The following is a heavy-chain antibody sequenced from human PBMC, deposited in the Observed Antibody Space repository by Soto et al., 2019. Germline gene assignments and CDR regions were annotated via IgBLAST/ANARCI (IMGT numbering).Heavy chain of an antibody. J-gene: IGHJ6*02. V-gene: IGHV3-30-3*01. D-gene: IGHD2-15*01. CDR2: ISYDGSNK. CDR1: GFTFSSYA. Sequence: GGSLRLSCAASGFTFSSYAMHWVRQAPGKGLEWVAVISYDGSNKYYADSVKGRFTISRDNSKNTLYLQMNSLRAEDTAVYYCARDGKYCSGGSCYQGHYGMDVWGQGTTVTVSS. CDR3: ARDGKYCSGGSCYQGHYGMDV.